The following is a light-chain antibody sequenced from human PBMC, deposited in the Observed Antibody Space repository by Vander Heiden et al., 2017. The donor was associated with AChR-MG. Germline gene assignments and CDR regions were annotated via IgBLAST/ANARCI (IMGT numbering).Light chain of an antibody. J-gene: IGKJ1*01. CDR3: MQSLHART. V-gene: IGKV2-28*01. CDR1: LSLLHSNGYTY. Sequence: IAMTQSPLSLPVTPGEPASISCRASLSLLHSNGYTYLDWYVQKPGQSPQLLIYLVSNRAPGVPDRFSGSGSGTDFTLKISRVEAEDVGVYYCMQSLHARTFGQGTKVEIK. CDR2: LVS.